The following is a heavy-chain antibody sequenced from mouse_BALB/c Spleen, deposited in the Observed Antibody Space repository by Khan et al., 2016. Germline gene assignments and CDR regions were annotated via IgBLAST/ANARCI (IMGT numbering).Heavy chain of an antibody. Sequence: QVQLKQSGAELMKPGASVKISCKATGYTFSSYWIEWVKQRPGHGLEWIGEILPGTGNTNYNEKFKGQATFTADTSSNTAYMQLSRLTSDDSAVYYCARAFYGQYYAMDYWGQGTAVTVSS. CDR1: GYTFSSYW. V-gene: IGHV1-9*01. D-gene: IGHD2-10*01. J-gene: IGHJ4*01. CDR3: ARAFYGQYYAMDY. CDR2: ILPGTGNT.